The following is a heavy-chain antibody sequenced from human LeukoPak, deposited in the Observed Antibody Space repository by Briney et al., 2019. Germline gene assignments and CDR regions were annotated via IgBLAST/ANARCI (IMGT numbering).Heavy chain of an antibody. CDR1: GFTFSSYA. CDR2: ISGSGVTT. J-gene: IGHJ4*02. Sequence: GGSLRLSCVASGFTFSSYAMSWVRQAPGKGLEWVSAISGSGVTTHYAGSVKGRFSISRDNSKNTLYLQMNSLRAEDTAVYYCTRGPIAAAGNYWGQGTLVTVSS. V-gene: IGHV3-23*01. D-gene: IGHD6-13*01. CDR3: TRGPIAAAGNY.